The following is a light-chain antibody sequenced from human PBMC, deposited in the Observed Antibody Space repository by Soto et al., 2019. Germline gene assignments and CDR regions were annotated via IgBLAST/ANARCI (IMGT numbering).Light chain of an antibody. Sequence: QSVLTQPPSVSGAQGQGSTFPGLGSGPNIGGGYDVHWYQHRPVTAPKLLVFGDSHRPSVVPDRFSGSKSGTSASRAITGLQAEDEGDYYCQSYDSTLDARYVFGTGTKLTVL. CDR2: GDS. V-gene: IGLV1-40*01. J-gene: IGLJ1*01. CDR1: GPNIGGGYD. CDR3: QSYDSTLDARYV.